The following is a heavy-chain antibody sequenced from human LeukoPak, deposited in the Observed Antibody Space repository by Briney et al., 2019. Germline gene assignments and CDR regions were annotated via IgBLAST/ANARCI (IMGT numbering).Heavy chain of an antibody. V-gene: IGHV1-18*01. D-gene: IGHD2-2*01. Sequence: ASVKVSCKASGYTFTSYGISWVRQAPGQGLEWMGWISAYNGNTNYAQKLQGRVTMTTDTSTSTTYMELRSLRSDDTAVYYCARPSRPYCSSTSCYGPYNWFDPWGQGTLVTVSS. J-gene: IGHJ5*02. CDR3: ARPSRPYCSSTSCYGPYNWFDP. CDR1: GYTFTSYG. CDR2: ISAYNGNT.